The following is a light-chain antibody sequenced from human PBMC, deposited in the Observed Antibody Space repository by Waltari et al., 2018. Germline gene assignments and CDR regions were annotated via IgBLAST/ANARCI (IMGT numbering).Light chain of an antibody. CDR3: LQDCNYPWT. J-gene: IGKJ1*01. Sequence: AIQMTQSPSSLSASVGDRVTISCRASQGIRNELGWYQQKPGQAPKIFIYAAYSLQSGAPSMFRGSGSGTDFTLTISSLQPEDSATYYCLQDCNYPWTFGQGTKVEIK. CDR2: AAY. CDR1: QGIRNE. V-gene: IGKV1-6*01.